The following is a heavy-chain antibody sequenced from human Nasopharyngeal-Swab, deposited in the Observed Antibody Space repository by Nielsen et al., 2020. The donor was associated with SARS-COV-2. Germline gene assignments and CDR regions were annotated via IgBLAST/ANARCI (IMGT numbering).Heavy chain of an antibody. CDR2: IYPGDSDT. J-gene: IGHJ3*02. D-gene: IGHD5-18*01. V-gene: IGHV5-51*01. CDR3: ARSAANDAVDI. CDR1: GYSFTSYW. Sequence: GESLKISCKGSGYSFTSYWIGWVRQMPGKGLEWVGIIYPGDSDTRYSPSFQGQVTISADKSISTAYLQWSSLKAADTAMYYCARSAANDAVDIWGQGTMVTVSS.